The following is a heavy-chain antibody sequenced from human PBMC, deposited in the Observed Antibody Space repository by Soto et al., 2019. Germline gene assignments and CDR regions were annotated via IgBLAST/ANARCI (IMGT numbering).Heavy chain of an antibody. D-gene: IGHD3-22*01. CDR2: ISWDGGST. J-gene: IGHJ4*01. CDR3: AKDIVADGGYDSSGYFDY. V-gene: IGHV3-43*01. Sequence: GGSLTLSAAASGFTFDDYTIHWVRQAPGKGLEWVSLISWDGGSTYYADSVKGRLTISRDNSKNSLYLQMNSLRTEDTDLYYCAKDIVADGGYDSSGYFDYWGQGTLVTVSS. CDR1: GFTFDDYT.